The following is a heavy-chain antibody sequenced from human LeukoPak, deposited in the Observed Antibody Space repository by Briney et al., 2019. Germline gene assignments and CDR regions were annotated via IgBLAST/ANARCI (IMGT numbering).Heavy chain of an antibody. J-gene: IGHJ4*02. CDR3: ARDRDLLTGDFPTNIDF. CDR2: ISGSGGSA. V-gene: IGHV3-23*01. Sequence: GGSLRLSCAASGFTFSTYAMNWVRQAPGKGLEWVSAISGSGGSANYADSVKGRFTISRDNPKNTLYLQMNSLRSEDTAVYFCARDRDLLTGDFPTNIDFWGQGILVTVSS. CDR1: GFTFSTYA. D-gene: IGHD3-9*01.